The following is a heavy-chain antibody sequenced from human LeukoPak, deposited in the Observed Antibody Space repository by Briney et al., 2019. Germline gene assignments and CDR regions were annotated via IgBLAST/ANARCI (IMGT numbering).Heavy chain of an antibody. CDR1: GGSFSGYY. CDR3: ARGFRPFYDFWSGYQGGFDY. Sequence: PSETLSLTCAVYGGSFSGYYWSWIRQPPGKGLEWIGEINHSGSTNYNPSLKSRVTISVDTSKNQFSLELSSVTAADTAVYYCARGFRPFYDFWSGYQGGFDYWGQGTLVTVSS. J-gene: IGHJ4*02. D-gene: IGHD3-3*01. V-gene: IGHV4-34*01. CDR2: INHSGST.